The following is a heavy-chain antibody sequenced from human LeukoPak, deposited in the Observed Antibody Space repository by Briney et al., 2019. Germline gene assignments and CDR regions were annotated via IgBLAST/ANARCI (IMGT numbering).Heavy chain of an antibody. D-gene: IGHD2-2*01. CDR1: GFTFSNNW. CDR3: ARGVRGDCRSTSCYVLYYYYYMDV. CDR2: IKKDGSEK. Sequence: PGGSLRLSCAASGFTFSNNWMSWVRQAPGKGLECVANIKKDGSEKYYINSVKGRFTISRDFYSDTLYLEMNSLRVEDTAIYYCARGVRGDCRSTSCYVLYYYYYMDVWGEGTSVTVSS. V-gene: IGHV3-7*01. J-gene: IGHJ6*03.